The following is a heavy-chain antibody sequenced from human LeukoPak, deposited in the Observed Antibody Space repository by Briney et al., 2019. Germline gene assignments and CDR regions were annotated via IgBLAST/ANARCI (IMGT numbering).Heavy chain of an antibody. J-gene: IGHJ6*02. Sequence: GESLRLSCAASGFTFSGSSMNWVRQASGKGLEWVGRIGSKIDNYATAYVASVKGRFIISREDSKNTAYLQMNSLKTEDTAVYYCSSGHDGLDVWGQGTTVTVSS. CDR3: SSGHDGLDV. V-gene: IGHV3-73*01. CDR2: IGSKIDNYAT. CDR1: GFTFSGSS.